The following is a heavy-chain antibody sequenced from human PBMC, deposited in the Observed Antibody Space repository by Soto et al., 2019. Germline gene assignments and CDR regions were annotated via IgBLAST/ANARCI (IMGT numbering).Heavy chain of an antibody. CDR2: INPNSGNI. D-gene: IGHD3-10*01. Sequence: QVQLVQSGAEVRKPGASVKVSCKASGDTFTTYDINWVRQATGHGLEWMGWINPNSGNIGYAQRFQGRVTMTRDTAIRTAYMEVCSLRSDDTAVYYCARGRASGSYYLLDYWGQGTLVTVSS. V-gene: IGHV1-8*01. CDR1: GDTFTTYD. CDR3: ARGRASGSYYLLDY. J-gene: IGHJ4*02.